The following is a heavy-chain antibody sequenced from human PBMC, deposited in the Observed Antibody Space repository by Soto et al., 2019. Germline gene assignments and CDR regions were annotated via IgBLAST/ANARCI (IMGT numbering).Heavy chain of an antibody. CDR1: GFTFSSYW. CDR2: IKQDGSEK. CDR3: ARASGYSYGYVLRPGDHTDKYYMDV. J-gene: IGHJ6*03. Sequence: GGSLRLSCAASGFTFSSYWMSWVRQAPGKGLEWVANIKQDGSEKYYVDSVKGRFTISRDNAKNSLYLQMNSLRAEDTAVYYCARASGYSYGYVLRPGDHTDKYYMDVWGKGTTVTVSS. D-gene: IGHD5-18*01. V-gene: IGHV3-7*01.